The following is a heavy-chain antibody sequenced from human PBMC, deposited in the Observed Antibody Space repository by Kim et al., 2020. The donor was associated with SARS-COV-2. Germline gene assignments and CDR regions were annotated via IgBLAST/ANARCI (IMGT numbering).Heavy chain of an antibody. V-gene: IGHV3-23*01. J-gene: IGHJ4*02. Sequence: ISDSGRNTHYADAVKGRCTISRDNSMKTLYLQMNSLRAEDTAVYYCDASDYWGQGTLVTVSS. CDR3: DASDY. CDR2: ISDSGRNT.